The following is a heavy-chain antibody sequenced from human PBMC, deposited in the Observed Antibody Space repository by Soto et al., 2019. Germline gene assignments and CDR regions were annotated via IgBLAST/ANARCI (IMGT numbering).Heavy chain of an antibody. D-gene: IGHD3-3*01. CDR1: GFTFSSYS. J-gene: IGHJ6*02. CDR3: ARDLPPTYYDFWSGYYPQNYYYYGMDV. Sequence: HPGGSLRLSCAASGFTFSSYSMNWVRQAPGKGLEWVSYISSSSSTIYYADPVKGRFTISRDNAKNSLYLQMNSLRDEDTAVYYCARDLPPTYYDFWSGYYPQNYYYYGMDVWGQGTTVTVSS. V-gene: IGHV3-48*02. CDR2: ISSSSSTI.